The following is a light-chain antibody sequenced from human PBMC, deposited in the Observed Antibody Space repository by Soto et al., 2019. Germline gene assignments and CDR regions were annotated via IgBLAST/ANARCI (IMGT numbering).Light chain of an antibody. CDR1: QSVGTY. J-gene: IGKJ4*01. CDR3: QQRTNWPPLT. Sequence: EILLTQSPATLSLSPGERATLSCRASQSVGTYLAWYQQKPGQAPRLLIYDASNRATGIPARFSGSGSGTDFTLTISGLEPEDFAVYYCQQRTNWPPLTFGGGTKVAIK. V-gene: IGKV3-11*01. CDR2: DAS.